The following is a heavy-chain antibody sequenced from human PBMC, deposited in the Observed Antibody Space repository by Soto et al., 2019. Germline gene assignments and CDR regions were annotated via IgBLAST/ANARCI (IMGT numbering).Heavy chain of an antibody. Sequence: SVNLSWKASGGTFSRYAISWVRQAPGQWLEWMGGIIPIFGTANYAQKFQGRVTITADESTSTAYMELSSLRSEDTAVYYCARIGSSSWSQQRTSYYFDYWGQGTLVTVSS. CDR1: GGTFSRYA. D-gene: IGHD6-13*01. J-gene: IGHJ4*02. V-gene: IGHV1-69*13. CDR2: IIPIFGTA. CDR3: ARIGSSSWSQQRTSYYFDY.